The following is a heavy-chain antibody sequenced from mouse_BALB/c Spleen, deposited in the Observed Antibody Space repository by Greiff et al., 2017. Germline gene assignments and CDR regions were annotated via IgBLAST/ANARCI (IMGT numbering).Heavy chain of an antibody. CDR1: GFNIKDYY. CDR3: NAYGSVYYAMDY. V-gene: IGHV14-4*02. J-gene: IGHJ4*01. CDR2: IDPENGDT. Sequence: EVQLQQSGAELVRSGASVKLSCTASGFNIKDYYMHWVKQRPEQGLEWIGWIDPENGDTEYAPKFQGKATMTADTSSNTAYLQLSSLTSEDTAVYYCNAYGSVYYAMDYWGQGTSVTVSS. D-gene: IGHD1-1*01.